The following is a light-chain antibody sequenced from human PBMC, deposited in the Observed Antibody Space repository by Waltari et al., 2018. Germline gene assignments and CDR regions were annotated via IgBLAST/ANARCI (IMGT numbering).Light chain of an antibody. Sequence: VVLTQSPATLSVSPGKSAISPGRASQSVSSNLAWYQQKPGQAPRLLIYDASTRASSIPARFRGSGSGTEFTLTINSLQSEDSVTYYCQQYNRWPPITFGQGTRLDIK. J-gene: IGKJ5*01. CDR3: QQYNRWPPIT. CDR2: DAS. V-gene: IGKV3-15*01. CDR1: QSVSSN.